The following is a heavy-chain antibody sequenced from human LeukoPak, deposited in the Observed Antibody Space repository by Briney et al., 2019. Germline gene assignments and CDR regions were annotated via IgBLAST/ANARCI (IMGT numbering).Heavy chain of an antibody. CDR3: AKNPWKYSSSWYPYYFDY. V-gene: IGHV3-23*01. D-gene: IGHD6-13*01. J-gene: IGHJ4*02. CDR2: ISGSGGST. CDR1: GFTFSSYA. Sequence: GGSLRLSCAASGFTFSSYAMSWVRQAPGKGLEWVSAISGSGGSTYYADSVKGRFTISRDNSKNTLYLQMNSLRAEDTAVYYCAKNPWKYSSSWYPYYFDYWGQGTLVTVSS.